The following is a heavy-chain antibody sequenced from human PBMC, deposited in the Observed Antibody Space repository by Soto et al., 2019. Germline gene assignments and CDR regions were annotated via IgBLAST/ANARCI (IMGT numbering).Heavy chain of an antibody. D-gene: IGHD5-18*01. CDR1: GFTFSSYA. CDR3: AKPDTAMVMATVYFDY. V-gene: IGHV3-23*01. J-gene: IGHJ4*02. Sequence: GGSLRLSCAASGFTFSSYAMSWVRQAPGKGLEWVSAISGSGGSTYYADSVKGRFTISRDNSKNTLYLQMNSLRAEDTAVYYCAKPDTAMVMATVYFDYWGQGTLVTVSS. CDR2: ISGSGGST.